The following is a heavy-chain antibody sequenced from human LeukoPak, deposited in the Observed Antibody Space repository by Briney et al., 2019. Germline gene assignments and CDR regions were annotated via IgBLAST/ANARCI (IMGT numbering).Heavy chain of an antibody. CDR3: AKSPPIVVVPAAQYYFDY. CDR2: ISGSGGST. V-gene: IGHV3-23*01. Sequence: GRSLRLSCAASGFTFSSYAMSWVRQAPGKGLEWVSAISGSGGSTYYADSVKGRFTISRDNSKNTLYLQMNSLRAEDTAVNYCAKSPPIVVVPAAQYYFDYWGQGTLVTVSS. CDR1: GFTFSSYA. D-gene: IGHD2-2*01. J-gene: IGHJ4*02.